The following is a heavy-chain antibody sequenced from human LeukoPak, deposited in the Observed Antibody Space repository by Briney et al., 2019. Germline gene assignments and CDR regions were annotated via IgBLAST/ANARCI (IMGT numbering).Heavy chain of an antibody. D-gene: IGHD6-13*01. CDR2: INHSGST. J-gene: IGHJ4*02. CDR1: GGSFSGYY. CDR3: ARGSYERNSSSWYLRYYFDY. V-gene: IGHV4-34*01. Sequence: SETLSLTCAVYGGSFSGYYWSWIRQPPGKGLERIGEINHSGSTNYNPSLKSRVTISVDTSKNQFSLKLSSVTAADTAVYYCARGSYERNSSSWYLRYYFDYWGQGTLVTVSS.